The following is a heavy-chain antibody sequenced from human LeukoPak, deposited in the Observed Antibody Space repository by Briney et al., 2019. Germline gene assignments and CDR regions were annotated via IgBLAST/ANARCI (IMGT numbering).Heavy chain of an antibody. CDR1: GYTFTSYD. CDR3: ARTAWGYCSSTSCSYAHYYYYYMDV. CDR2: IIPIFGTA. V-gene: IGHV1-69*05. D-gene: IGHD2-2*01. J-gene: IGHJ6*03. Sequence: SVKVSCKASGYTFTSYDINWVRQAPGQGLEWMGGIIPIFGTANYAQKFQGRVTITTDESTSTAYMELSSLRSEDTAVYYCARTAWGYCSSTSCSYAHYYYYYMDVWGKGTTVTVSS.